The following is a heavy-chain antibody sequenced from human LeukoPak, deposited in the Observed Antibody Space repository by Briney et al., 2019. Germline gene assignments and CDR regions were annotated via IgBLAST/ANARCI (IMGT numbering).Heavy chain of an antibody. D-gene: IGHD1-14*01. CDR2: ISGSGGST. J-gene: IGHJ4*02. V-gene: IGHV3-23*01. CDR3: AKGKGIKRIKEGWYYFDY. CDR1: GFTFSSYA. Sequence: QSGGSLRLSCAASGFTFSSYAMSWVRQAPGKGLEWVSAISGSGGSTYYADSVRGRFTISRDNSKNTLYLQMNSLRAEDTAVYYCAKGKGIKRIKEGWYYFDYWGQGTLVTVSS.